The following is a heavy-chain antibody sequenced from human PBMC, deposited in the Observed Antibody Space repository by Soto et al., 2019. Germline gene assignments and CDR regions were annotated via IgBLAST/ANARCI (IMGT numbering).Heavy chain of an antibody. V-gene: IGHV3-7*01. J-gene: IGHJ5*02. CDR3: ARRGYDFWSGYNCFDP. CDR1: GFTFSSYW. D-gene: IGHD3-3*01. CDR2: IKQDGSEK. Sequence: GGSLRLSCAASGFTFSSYWMSWVRQAPGKGLEWVANIKQDGSEKYYVDSVKGRFTISRDNAKNSLYLQMNSLRAEDTAVYYCARRGYDFWSGYNCFDPWGQGTLVTVSS.